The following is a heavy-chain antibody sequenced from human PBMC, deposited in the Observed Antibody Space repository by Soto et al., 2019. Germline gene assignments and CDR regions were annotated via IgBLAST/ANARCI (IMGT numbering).Heavy chain of an antibody. V-gene: IGHV3-21*01. Sequence: GGSLRLSCAASGFTFSRYSMNWVRQATGKGLEWVSSISSSSSYIYYADSVKGRFTISRDNAKNSLYLQMNSLRAEDTAVYYCARGRIAARLYYYGMDVWGQGTTVTVSS. CDR1: GFTFSRYS. CDR2: ISSSSSYI. J-gene: IGHJ6*02. CDR3: ARGRIAARLYYYGMDV. D-gene: IGHD6-6*01.